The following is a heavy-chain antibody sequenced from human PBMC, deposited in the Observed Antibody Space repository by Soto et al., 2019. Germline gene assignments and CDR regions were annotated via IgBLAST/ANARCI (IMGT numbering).Heavy chain of an antibody. Sequence: QVQLQESGPGLVKPSETLSLTCTVSGGSISTYYWNWIRQSAGKGLEWIGRVYISGRTNYHPALKSRVAMSVDTSNNQFSLKVTSVTAADTAVYYCARGGRDGFDIWGQGTMVTVSS. V-gene: IGHV4-4*07. J-gene: IGHJ3*02. CDR2: VYISGRT. CDR1: GGSISTYY. CDR3: ARGGRDGFDI.